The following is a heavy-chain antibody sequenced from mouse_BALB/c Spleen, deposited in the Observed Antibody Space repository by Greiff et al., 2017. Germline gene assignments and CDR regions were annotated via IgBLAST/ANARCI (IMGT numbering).Heavy chain of an antibody. V-gene: IGHV14-3*02. CDR3: ARGVDRAGYTGVEY. Sequence: VQLQQSGAELVKPGASVKLSCTASGFNITDTYMHWVKQRPEQGLEWIGRIDPANGNTKYDPKFQGKATITADTSSNTAYLQLSSLTSEDTAVYYCARGVDRAGYTGVEYWGEGTTLTVSA. CDR2: IDPANGNT. D-gene: IGHD3-1*01. J-gene: IGHJ2*01. CDR1: GFNITDTY.